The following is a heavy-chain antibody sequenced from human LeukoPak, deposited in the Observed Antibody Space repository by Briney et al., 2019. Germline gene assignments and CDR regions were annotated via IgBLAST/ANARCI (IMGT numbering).Heavy chain of an antibody. Sequence: GGSLRLSCAASGFTFDDYAMSWVRQAPGKGLEWVSGINWNGGSTGYADSVKGRFIISRDNAKNSLYLQMNSLRAEDAALYYCARGWESWFDPWGQGTLVTVSS. CDR3: ARGWESWFDP. CDR2: INWNGGST. D-gene: IGHD1-26*01. V-gene: IGHV3-20*04. CDR1: GFTFDDYA. J-gene: IGHJ5*02.